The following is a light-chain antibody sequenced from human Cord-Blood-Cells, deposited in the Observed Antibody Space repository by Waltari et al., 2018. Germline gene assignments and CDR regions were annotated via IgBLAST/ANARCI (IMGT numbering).Light chain of an antibody. CDR1: SRDVGSYNL. J-gene: IGLJ1*01. CDR3: CSYAGSSTYV. V-gene: IGLV2-23*02. CDR2: EVS. Sequence: QSALTQPASVSRSPGQSITISCTGTSRDVGSYNLVSWYQRHPGKAPKLMIYEVSKRPSGVSNRFSGSKSGNTASLTISGLQAEDEADYYCCSYAGSSTYVFGTGTKVTVL.